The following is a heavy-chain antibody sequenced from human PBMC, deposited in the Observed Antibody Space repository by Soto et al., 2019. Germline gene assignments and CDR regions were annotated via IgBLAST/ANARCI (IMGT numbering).Heavy chain of an antibody. J-gene: IGHJ4*02. D-gene: IGHD6-19*01. V-gene: IGHV4-39*01. CDR1: GGSITRNNHY. Sequence: QLQLQESGPGLVKPWETLSLTCIVSGGSITRNNHYWGWIRQSPGKGLEWIGSILYSGSTNYNPSLKRRVTLSVETSKNQFSLKMSSVTAADTALYYCARLGSSGWYQGSYFDYWGQGTLVTVSS. CDR2: ILYSGST. CDR3: ARLGSSGWYQGSYFDY.